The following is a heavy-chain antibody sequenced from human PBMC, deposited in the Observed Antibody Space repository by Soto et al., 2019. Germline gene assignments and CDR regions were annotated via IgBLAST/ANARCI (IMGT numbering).Heavy chain of an antibody. J-gene: IGHJ6*02. CDR2: INPSGGYT. V-gene: IGHV1-46*01. CDR3: ARGLFYYGMDV. Sequence: ASVKVSCKASGYTFTSYYMNWVRQAPGQGLEWLGIINPSGGYTTYAQRFLGRVTMTRNTSISTAYMELSSLRSEDTAVYYCARGLFYYGMDVWGQGTTVTVSS. CDR1: GYTFTSYY.